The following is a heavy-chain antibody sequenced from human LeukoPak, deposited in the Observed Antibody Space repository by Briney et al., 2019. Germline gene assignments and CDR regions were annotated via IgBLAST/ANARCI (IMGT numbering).Heavy chain of an antibody. CDR1: RFTFSSYS. J-gene: IGHJ4*02. Sequence: GGSLRLSCAASRFTFSSYSMHWVRQAPGKGLEWVAVISYDGSNKFYADSVKGRFTISRDNSMNTLYLQMNSLRTEDTAVYYCARSTLGFGAGCFDLWGQGTLVTVSS. CDR3: ARSTLGFGAGCFDL. D-gene: IGHD3-10*01. CDR2: ISYDGSNK. V-gene: IGHV3-30-3*01.